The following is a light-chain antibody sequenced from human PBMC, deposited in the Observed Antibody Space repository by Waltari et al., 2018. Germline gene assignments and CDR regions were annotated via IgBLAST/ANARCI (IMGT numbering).Light chain of an antibody. CDR3: QQYNDWPPLT. V-gene: IGKV3-15*01. J-gene: IGKJ4*01. CDR2: GVS. CDR1: QTVSRN. Sequence: EIVMTQSPATLSVSPGDRATLSCRASQTVSRNLAWYQQKPGQAPRLLIYGVSTRATGIPARFSGSGSETEFTLTISSLQSEDFAVYYCQQYNDWPPLTFGGGTKVEI.